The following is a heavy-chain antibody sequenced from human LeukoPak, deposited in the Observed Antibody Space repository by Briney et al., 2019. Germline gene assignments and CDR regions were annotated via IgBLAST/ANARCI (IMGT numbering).Heavy chain of an antibody. CDR1: GFTFSSYFW. D-gene: IGHD1-14*01. J-gene: IGHJ4*02. CDR3: ARDSSLPDY. V-gene: IGHV3-74*01. CDR2: IHSDGTTT. Sequence: PGGSLRLSCAASGFTFSSYFWMHWVRQAPGKGLVWVSYIHSDGTTTNYADSVRGRFTISRDNAKNTLYLQMNSLRAEDTAVYYCARDSSLPDYWGQGTLVTVSS.